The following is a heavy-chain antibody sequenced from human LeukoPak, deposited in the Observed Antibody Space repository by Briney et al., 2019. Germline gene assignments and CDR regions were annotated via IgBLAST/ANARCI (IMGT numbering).Heavy chain of an antibody. CDR1: GFTFSSYS. J-gene: IGHJ3*02. CDR2: ISSSSSYI. D-gene: IGHD6-13*01. CDR3: ARRQQLVPNAFDI. Sequence: PGGSLRLSCAASGFTFSSYSMNWVRQAPGKGLEWVSSISSSSSYIYYAASVKGRFTISRDNAKNSLYLQMNSLRAEDTAVYYCARRQQLVPNAFDIWGQGTMVTVSS. V-gene: IGHV3-21*01.